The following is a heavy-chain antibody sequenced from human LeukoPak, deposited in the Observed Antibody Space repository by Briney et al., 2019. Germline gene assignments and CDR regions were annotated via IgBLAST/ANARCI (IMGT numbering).Heavy chain of an antibody. D-gene: IGHD3-22*01. CDR1: GFTFSSYW. J-gene: IGHJ4*02. Sequence: PGGSLRLSCAASGFTFSSYWMSWVRQAPGKGLEWVANIKQDGSEKYYVDSVKGRFTISRDNAKNSLYLQMNSLRAEDTAVYYCAKGGVSSGSYYFDYWGQGTLVTVSS. V-gene: IGHV3-7*01. CDR3: AKGGVSSGSYYFDY. CDR2: IKQDGSEK.